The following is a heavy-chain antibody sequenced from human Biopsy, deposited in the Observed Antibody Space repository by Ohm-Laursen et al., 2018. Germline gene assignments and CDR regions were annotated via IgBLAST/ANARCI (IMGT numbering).Heavy chain of an antibody. Sequence: GSLRLSCSASGFTVSISYMSWFRQAPGKGLEWVSIIYLDGNTYYTDSVKVRFTISRDNSKNALYLQMNSLRPADTAKYCCVRGRAYWGQGTLVTVSS. CDR3: VRGRAY. J-gene: IGHJ4*02. CDR2: IYLDGNT. CDR1: GFTVSISY. V-gene: IGHV3-53*01.